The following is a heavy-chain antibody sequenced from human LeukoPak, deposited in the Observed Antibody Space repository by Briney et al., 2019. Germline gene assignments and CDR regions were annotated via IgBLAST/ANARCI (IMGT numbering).Heavy chain of an antibody. D-gene: IGHD5-12*01. CDR2: ISHDGTKK. Sequence: PGGSLRLSCAASGFTFSSSAMHWVRQAPGKGLEWVAVISHDGTKKYYADSVKGRFTIARDNSKKTLYLQMNSLRAEDMAVYHCARLCAPGNYDYWGQGTLVAVSS. CDR1: GFTFSSSA. CDR3: ARLCAPGNYDY. J-gene: IGHJ4*02. V-gene: IGHV3-30*04.